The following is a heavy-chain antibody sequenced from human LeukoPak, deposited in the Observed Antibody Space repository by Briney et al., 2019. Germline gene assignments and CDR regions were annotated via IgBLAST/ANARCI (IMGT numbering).Heavy chain of an antibody. CDR2: IRGSGGST. Sequence: GGSLRLSCAASGFTFSSYAMSGVRQAPGKGLEGVSAIRGSGGSTYYAESVKGRFTISRDNSKNTLYLQMNSLRAEDTAVYYCAEVHESEPDDYGDYFDYWGQGTLVTVSS. V-gene: IGHV3-23*01. D-gene: IGHD4-17*01. CDR3: AEVHESEPDDYGDYFDY. CDR1: GFTFSSYA. J-gene: IGHJ4*02.